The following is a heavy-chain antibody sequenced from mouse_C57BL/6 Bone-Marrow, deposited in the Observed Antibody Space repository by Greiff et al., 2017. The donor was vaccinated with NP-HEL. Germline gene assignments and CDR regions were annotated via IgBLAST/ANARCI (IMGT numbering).Heavy chain of an antibody. J-gene: IGHJ2*01. V-gene: IGHV3-6*01. CDR1: GYSITSGYY. Sequence: EVQVVESGPGLVKPSQSLSLTCSVTGYSITSGYYWNWIRQFPGNKLEWMGYISYDGSNNYKPSLKNRISITRDTSKNQFFLQLNSVTTEDTATYYCARGRGSYYWGQGTTLTVSS. CDR3: ARGRGSYY. D-gene: IGHD1-1*02. CDR2: ISYDGSN.